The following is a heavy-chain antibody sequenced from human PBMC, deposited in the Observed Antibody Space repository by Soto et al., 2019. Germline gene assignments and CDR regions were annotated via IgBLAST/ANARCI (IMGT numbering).Heavy chain of an antibody. Sequence: VGSVKVSCKASGYTFTSYAMHWVRQAPGQRLEWMGWINAGNGNTKYSQKFQGRVTITRDTSASTAYMELSSLRSEDTAVYYCASGLPGSSGIYYYYGMDVWGQGTTVTVSS. CDR1: GYTFTSYA. D-gene: IGHD6-6*01. J-gene: IGHJ6*02. CDR3: ASGLPGSSGIYYYYGMDV. CDR2: INAGNGNT. V-gene: IGHV1-3*01.